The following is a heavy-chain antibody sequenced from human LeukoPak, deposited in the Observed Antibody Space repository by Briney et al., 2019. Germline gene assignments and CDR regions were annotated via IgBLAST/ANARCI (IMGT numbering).Heavy chain of an antibody. CDR3: ARDRHGGSFYGYFDY. D-gene: IGHD1-26*01. CDR1: GITFSDYA. J-gene: IGHJ4*02. Sequence: GGSLRLSCAASGITFSDYAMHWVRQAPGKGLEWVAVISYDGSNEHYIDPVKGRFTISRDDSKNTLYLQMNSLRPEDTAVYYCARDRHGGSFYGYFDYWGQGTLVTVSS. CDR2: ISYDGSNE. V-gene: IGHV3-30-3*01.